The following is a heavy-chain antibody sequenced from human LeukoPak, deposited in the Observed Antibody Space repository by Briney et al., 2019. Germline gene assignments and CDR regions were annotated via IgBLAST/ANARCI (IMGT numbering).Heavy chain of an antibody. J-gene: IGHJ4*02. V-gene: IGHV4-59*01. CDR1: GGSLSSYY. CDR3: ARDVYCGGDCFYFDS. Sequence: PSETLSLTCSVSGGSLSSYYWSWIRQPPGKGLEWIGYIYYSGSTNYHPSLKSRLIISADRSKSQFTLKLSSVTAADTAVYYCARDVYCGGDCFYFDSWGQGTLVTVS. CDR2: IYYSGST. D-gene: IGHD2-21*02.